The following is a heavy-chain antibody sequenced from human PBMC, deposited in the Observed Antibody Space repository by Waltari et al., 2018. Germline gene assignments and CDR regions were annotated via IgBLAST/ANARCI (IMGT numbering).Heavy chain of an antibody. CDR2: IEGDGSET. V-gene: IGHV3-7*01. CDR1: GFNFSLHR. CDR3: ARGLQL. J-gene: IGHJ2*01. D-gene: IGHD2-15*01. Sequence: EEQLVESGGDLVQPGGSLRLSCAASGFNFSLHRMNWVRQAPGKGLQWVANIEGDGSETNYVDSVKGRFTISRDNAKNSLYLQMNSLRTDDTALYYCARGLQLWGRGTLVTVSS.